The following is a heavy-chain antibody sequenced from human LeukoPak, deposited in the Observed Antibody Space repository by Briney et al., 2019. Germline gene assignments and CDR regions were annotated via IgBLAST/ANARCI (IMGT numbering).Heavy chain of an antibody. Sequence: ASVKVSCKASGYTFTSYDINWVRQATGQGLEWMGWMSPNSGNTGYAQKFQGRVTMTRNTSISTAYMELSSLRSEDTAVYYCARGHALGGSYSRPLDYWGQGTLVTVSS. D-gene: IGHD2-15*01. CDR2: MSPNSGNT. CDR1: GYTFTSYD. CDR3: ARGHALGGSYSRPLDY. J-gene: IGHJ4*02. V-gene: IGHV1-8*01.